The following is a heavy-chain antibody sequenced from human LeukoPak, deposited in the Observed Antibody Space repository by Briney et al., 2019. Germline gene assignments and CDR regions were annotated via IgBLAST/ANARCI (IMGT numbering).Heavy chain of an antibody. CDR2: IIPIFGTA. CDR1: GGTFSSYA. D-gene: IGHD6-19*01. Sequence: ASVKVSCKASGGTFSSYAISWVRQAPGQGLEWMGRIIPIFGTANYAQKFQGRVTITTDESTSTAYMELSSLRSEDTAVYYCARGSSKYSSGWYDYWGQGTLVTVSS. J-gene: IGHJ4*02. CDR3: ARGSSKYSSGWYDY. V-gene: IGHV1-69*05.